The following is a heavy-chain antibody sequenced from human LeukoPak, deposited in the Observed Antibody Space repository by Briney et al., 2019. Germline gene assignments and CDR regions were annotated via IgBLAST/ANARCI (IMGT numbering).Heavy chain of an antibody. CDR3: ARRGGSYSHSDF. Sequence: VASVKVSCKASGYTFSSYGIIWVRQAPGKGLQWMGWVSPFNGNTDYAPKLQGRVTVTTDTSTTTAYMELRSLTSDDTAVYYCARRGGSYSHSDFWGQGTLVTVSS. CDR2: VSPFNGNT. D-gene: IGHD1-26*01. V-gene: IGHV1-18*01. J-gene: IGHJ4*02. CDR1: GYTFSSYG.